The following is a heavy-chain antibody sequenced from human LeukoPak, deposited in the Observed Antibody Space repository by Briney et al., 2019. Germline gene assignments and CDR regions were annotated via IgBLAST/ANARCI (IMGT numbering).Heavy chain of an antibody. CDR3: ARLRGLQLELRD. V-gene: IGHV2-26*01. Sequence: SGPVLVKPSETLTLTCTVSGFSLRNNRMGVSWIRQPPEKALEWLAHIVSNDEKSYSTSLKSRLTISKDTSKSQVILIMTNMDPVDTATYYCARLRGLQLELRDWGQGTLVTVSS. CDR1: GFSLRNNRMG. J-gene: IGHJ4*02. CDR2: IVSNDEK. D-gene: IGHD1-1*01.